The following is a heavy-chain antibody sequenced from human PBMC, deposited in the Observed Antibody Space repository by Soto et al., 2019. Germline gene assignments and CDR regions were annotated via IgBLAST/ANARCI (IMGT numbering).Heavy chain of an antibody. CDR1: GFTFSSYG. D-gene: IGHD2-15*01. CDR3: ATHIVVVVAATDY. J-gene: IGHJ4*02. Sequence: QVQLVESGGGVVQPGRSLRLSCAASGFTFSSYGMHWVRQAPGKGLEWVAVISYDGSNKYYADSVKGRFTISRDNSKNTLYLQMKSLRAEDTAVYYCATHIVVVVAATDYWGQGTLVTVSS. V-gene: IGHV3-30*03. CDR2: ISYDGSNK.